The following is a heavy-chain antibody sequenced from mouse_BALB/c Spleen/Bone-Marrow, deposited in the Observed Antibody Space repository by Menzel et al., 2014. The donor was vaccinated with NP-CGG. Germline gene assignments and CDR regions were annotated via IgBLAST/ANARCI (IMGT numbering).Heavy chain of an antibody. CDR2: IXPGDGDT. CDR1: GYTFTSYW. Sequence: VLLVESGAELARPGASVKLSCKASGYTFTSYWMHWIKQRPGQGLEWIGAIXPGDGDTTYTQKFKGKATLTADKSSSTAYMQLSSLASEDSAVYYCARSRGWYFDVWGAGTTVTVSS. CDR3: ARSRGWYFDV. J-gene: IGHJ1*01. V-gene: IGHV1-87*01.